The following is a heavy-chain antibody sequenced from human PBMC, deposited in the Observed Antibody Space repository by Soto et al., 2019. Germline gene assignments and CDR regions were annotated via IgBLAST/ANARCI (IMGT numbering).Heavy chain of an antibody. J-gene: IGHJ5*02. Sequence: PGGSLRLSCAASGFTFSSYSMNWVRRAPGKGLEWVSSISSSSSYIYYADSVKGRFTISRDNAKNSLYLQMNSLRAEDTAVYYCARDALRLLATGLNWFDPWGQGTLVTVSS. CDR3: ARDALRLLATGLNWFDP. V-gene: IGHV3-21*01. CDR1: GFTFSSYS. CDR2: ISSSSSYI. D-gene: IGHD5-12*01.